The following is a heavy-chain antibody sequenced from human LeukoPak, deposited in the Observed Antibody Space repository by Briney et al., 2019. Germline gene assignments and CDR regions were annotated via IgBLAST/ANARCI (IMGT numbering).Heavy chain of an antibody. Sequence: PGGSLRLSCAASGFTFSSYGMHWVRQAPGKGLEWVAFTRYEGSNKYYADSVKGRFTISRDNSNNTLYLQMNSLRTEDTAVYYCAKEWYSGSPGDYWGQGTLVTVSS. J-gene: IGHJ4*02. CDR2: TRYEGSNK. CDR1: GFTFSSYG. D-gene: IGHD1-26*01. CDR3: AKEWYSGSPGDY. V-gene: IGHV3-30*02.